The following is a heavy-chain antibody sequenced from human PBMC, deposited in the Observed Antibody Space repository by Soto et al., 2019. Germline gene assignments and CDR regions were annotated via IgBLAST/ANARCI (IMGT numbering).Heavy chain of an antibody. D-gene: IGHD6-13*01. V-gene: IGHV3-66*01. Sequence: EVRLVEAGGGLVQPGGSLRLSCAASGFTVSSNSMSWVRQAPGKGLEWVSVIYSGGSTYYADSVKGRFTISRDNSKNTLYLQMNSLRAEDTAVYYCALLGGIAAANDYWGQGTLVTVSS. CDR3: ALLGGIAAANDY. CDR2: IYSGGST. CDR1: GFTVSSNS. J-gene: IGHJ4*02.